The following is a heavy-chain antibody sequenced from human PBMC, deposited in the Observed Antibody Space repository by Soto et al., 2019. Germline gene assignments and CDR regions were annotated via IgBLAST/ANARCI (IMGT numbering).Heavy chain of an antibody. J-gene: IGHJ3*02. V-gene: IGHV2-5*02. Sequence: QITLKESGPTLVKPTQTLTLTCTFSGFSLSTSGVGVGWIRQPPGKALEWLALIYWDDDKRYSPSLKSMLTINKDTSKNQVVITMTNMEPVDTATYYCAHTRFGEFNVGAFDIWGQGTMVTVSS. CDR2: IYWDDDK. CDR3: AHTRFGEFNVGAFDI. D-gene: IGHD3-10*01. CDR1: GFSLSTSGVG.